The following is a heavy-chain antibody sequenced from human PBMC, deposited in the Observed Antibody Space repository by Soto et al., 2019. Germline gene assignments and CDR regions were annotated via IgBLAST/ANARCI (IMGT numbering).Heavy chain of an antibody. CDR1: GGSISSYY. Sequence: SETLSLTCTVSGGSISSYYWSWIRQPPGKGLEWIGYIYYSGSTNYNPSLKSRVTITVDTSKNQFSLKLSSVTAADTAVYYCARGAPTSSGWPIDYWGQGTLVTVSS. CDR2: IYYSGST. D-gene: IGHD6-19*01. J-gene: IGHJ4*02. V-gene: IGHV4-59*12. CDR3: ARGAPTSSGWPIDY.